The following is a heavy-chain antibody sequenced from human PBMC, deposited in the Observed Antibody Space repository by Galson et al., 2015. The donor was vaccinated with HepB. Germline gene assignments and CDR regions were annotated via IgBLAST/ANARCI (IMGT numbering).Heavy chain of an antibody. J-gene: IGHJ6*03. CDR3: ARLLFGPGTYSNPGRYYYYYMDV. V-gene: IGHV5-51*01. CDR2: IYPGDSDT. Sequence: QSGAEVKKPGESLKISCKGSGYSFTSYWIGWVRQMPGKGLEWMGIIYPGDSDTRYSPSFQGQVTISADKSISTAYLQWSSLKASDTAMYYCARLLFGPGTYSNPGRYYYYYMDVWGKGTTVTVSS. CDR1: GYSFTSYW. D-gene: IGHD4-11*01.